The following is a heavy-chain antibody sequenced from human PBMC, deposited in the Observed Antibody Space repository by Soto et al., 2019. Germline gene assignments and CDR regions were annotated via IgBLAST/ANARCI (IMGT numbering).Heavy chain of an antibody. Sequence: EVQLVASGGGLVQPGGSLKLSCAASGFTFSGSAMHWVRQASGKGLEWVGRIRSKANSYATAYAASVTGRFTISRDDSKTTGYLQMNSLKTADTAVYYCTPRSPSLWVGERDGRDVWGQGTTVTVSS. CDR3: TPRSPSLWVGERDGRDV. V-gene: IGHV3-73*02. CDR1: GFTFSGSA. D-gene: IGHD3-10*01. J-gene: IGHJ6*02. CDR2: IRSKANSYAT.